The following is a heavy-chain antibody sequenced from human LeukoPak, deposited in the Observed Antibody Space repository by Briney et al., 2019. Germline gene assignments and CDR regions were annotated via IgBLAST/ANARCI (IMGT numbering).Heavy chain of an antibody. V-gene: IGHV1-8*01. CDR2: MNPNSGNT. D-gene: IGHD3-10*01. CDR3: ARGRELLWFGEFYGMDV. Sequence: ASVKVSCEASGYTFTSYDINWVRQATGQGLEWMGWMNPNSGNTGYAQKFQGRVTMTRNTSISTAYMELSSLRSEDTAVYYCARGRELLWFGEFYGMDVWGQGTTVTVSS. J-gene: IGHJ6*02. CDR1: GYTFTSYD.